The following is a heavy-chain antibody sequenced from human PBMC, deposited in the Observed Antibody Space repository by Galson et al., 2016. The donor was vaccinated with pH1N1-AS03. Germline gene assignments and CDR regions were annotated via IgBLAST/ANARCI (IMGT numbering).Heavy chain of an antibody. V-gene: IGHV5-51*01. CDR1: GYDFINYW. D-gene: IGHD2-21*01. CDR3: ARHRQSETYSEPFDI. CDR2: IDPRASDA. Sequence: QSGAEVKKPGESLKISCKASGYDFINYWIGWVRQMPGKGLEWMGVIDPRASDARYSSSFQGQVTISADKSITTAHLQWGSLKASDTGMYFCARHRQSETYSEPFDIWGQGTMVTVSS. J-gene: IGHJ3*02.